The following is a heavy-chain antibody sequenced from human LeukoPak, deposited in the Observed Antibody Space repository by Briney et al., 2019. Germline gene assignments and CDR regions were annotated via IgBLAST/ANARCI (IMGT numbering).Heavy chain of an antibody. CDR1: DGSFSGYY. Sequence: SETLSLTCAVYDGSFSGYYWSWIRQPPGKGLEWIGEINHSGSTKYNPSLKSRVTISVDTSKNQFSLKLSSVTAADTAMYYCARVKDPGGYYYYYYMDVWGKGTTVTVSS. V-gene: IGHV4-34*01. CDR3: ARVKDPGGYYYYYYMDV. D-gene: IGHD3-16*01. J-gene: IGHJ6*03. CDR2: INHSGST.